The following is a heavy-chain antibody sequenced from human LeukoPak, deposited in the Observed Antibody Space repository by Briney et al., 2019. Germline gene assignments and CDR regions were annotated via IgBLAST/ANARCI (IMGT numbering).Heavy chain of an antibody. J-gene: IGHJ6*03. CDR1: GGSIISSNYY. CDR3: ARGHYCSGGSCYSYDSSGYRRPYYYYYMDV. D-gene: IGHD2-15*01. Sequence: PSETLSLTCSVSGGSIISSNYYWGWIRQPPGKGLEWIGSIYQSGSGSSYYNPSLKSRVTISGDTSKNQFSLKLSSVTAADTAVYYCARGHYCSGGSCYSYDSSGYRRPYYYYYMDVWGKGTTVTVSS. CDR2: IYQSGSGSS. V-gene: IGHV4-39*01.